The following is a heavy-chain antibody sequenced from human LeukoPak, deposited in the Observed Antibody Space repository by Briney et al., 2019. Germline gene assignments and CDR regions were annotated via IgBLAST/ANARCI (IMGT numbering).Heavy chain of an antibody. V-gene: IGHV3-48*03. D-gene: IGHD3-3*01. CDR3: ARDYGFTDQWGVN. J-gene: IGHJ4*02. CDR1: GFTFSSYE. Sequence: GGSLRLSCAASGFTFSSYEMNWVRQAPGKGLEWVSYISSSGSTIYYADSVKGRFTISRDNAKNSLYLQMNSLRAEDTAVYYCARDYGFTDQWGVNWGQGTLVTVSS. CDR2: ISSSGSTI.